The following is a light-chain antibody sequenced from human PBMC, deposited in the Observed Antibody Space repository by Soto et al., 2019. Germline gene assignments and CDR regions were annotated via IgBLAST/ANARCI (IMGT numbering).Light chain of an antibody. CDR3: QAWDSSTVV. CDR1: KLGDKY. J-gene: IGLJ2*01. Sequence: YELTQPPSVSVSPGQTASITCSGDKLGDKYACWYQQKPGQSPVLVIYQDSKRPSGIPERFSGSNSGNTATLTISGTQAMDEAVYYCQAWDSSTVVFGGGTKLTVL. CDR2: QDS. V-gene: IGLV3-1*01.